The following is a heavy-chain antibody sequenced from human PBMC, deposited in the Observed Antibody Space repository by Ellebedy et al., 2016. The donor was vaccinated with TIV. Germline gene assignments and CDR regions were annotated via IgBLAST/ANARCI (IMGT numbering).Heavy chain of an antibody. D-gene: IGHD2-2*02. CDR2: IYSGGST. CDR1: GFTVSNNY. Sequence: GESLKISCAASGFTVSNNYISWVRQAPGKGLEWVSVIYSGGSTYYAEPVKGRFTISRDNSKNTVYLQMNSLKTEDTAMYYCSALQRDFWGQGALVTVSS. V-gene: IGHV3-53*01. CDR3: SALQRDF. J-gene: IGHJ4*02.